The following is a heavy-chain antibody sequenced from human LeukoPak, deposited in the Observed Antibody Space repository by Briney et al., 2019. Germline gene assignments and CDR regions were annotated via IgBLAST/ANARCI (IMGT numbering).Heavy chain of an antibody. J-gene: IGHJ5*02. D-gene: IGHD4-11*01. CDR1: GFTFSSYG. CDR2: ISGSGGST. V-gene: IGHV3-23*01. CDR3: AKDQQSISYSP. Sequence: GGTLRLSCAASGFTFSSYGMSWVRQAPGKGLEWVSAISGSGGSTYYADSVKGRFTISRDNSKNTLYLQMNSLRAEDTAVYYCAKDQQSISYSPWGQGTLVTVSS.